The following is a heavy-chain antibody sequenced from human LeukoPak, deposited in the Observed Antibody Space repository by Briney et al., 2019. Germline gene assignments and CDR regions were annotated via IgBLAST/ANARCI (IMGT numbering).Heavy chain of an antibody. CDR1: GYSFTSYW. J-gene: IGHJ4*02. Sequence: GESLKISCQGSGYSFTSYWIGWVRRMPGKGLEWMGLIYPGDSDTSYSPSFQGQVTISADKSISTAYLQWSSLKASDTAMYYCARVVAAAGSFFYFDGWGQGTLVTVSS. CDR2: IYPGDSDT. V-gene: IGHV5-51*01. D-gene: IGHD6-13*01. CDR3: ARVVAAAGSFFYFDG.